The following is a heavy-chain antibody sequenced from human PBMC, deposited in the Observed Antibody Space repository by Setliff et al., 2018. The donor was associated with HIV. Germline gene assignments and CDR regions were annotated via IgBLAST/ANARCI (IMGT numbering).Heavy chain of an antibody. J-gene: IGHJ3*02. CDR1: GDTFTTYV. D-gene: IGHD3-22*01. CDR2: RSPIFSTT. V-gene: IGHV1-69*05. CDR3: AITSRGYSLQRGGAFDI. Sequence: ASVKVSCKGSGDTFTTYVVSWVRQAPGQGLEWMGGRSPIFSTTNYAQKFQGRVTITTDESTSRAYTELSSLRSEDTAVYYCAITSRGYSLQRGGAFDIWGQGTLVTVSS.